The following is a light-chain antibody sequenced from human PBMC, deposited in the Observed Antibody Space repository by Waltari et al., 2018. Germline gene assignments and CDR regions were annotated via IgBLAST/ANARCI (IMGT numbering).Light chain of an antibody. J-gene: IGLJ2*01. CDR1: KLGDKY. Sequence: SYELTQPPSVSVSPGQTASITCSGDKLGDKYACWYQQKPDQSPVLVIYQDSKRPSGSPERFSGSNSGNTATLTISGTQAMDEAYYCCQAWDSSTVVFGGGTKLTVL. CDR3: QAWDSSTVV. V-gene: IGLV3-1*01. CDR2: QDS.